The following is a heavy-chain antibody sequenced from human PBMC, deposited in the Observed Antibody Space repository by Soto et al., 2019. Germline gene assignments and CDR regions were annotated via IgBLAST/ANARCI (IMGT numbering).Heavy chain of an antibody. CDR3: ERDAYDILTDDSYSYGMDV. V-gene: IGHV1-18*04. Sequence: QVQLVQSGAEVKKPGASVKVSCKASGYTFTSYGISWVRQAPGQGLEWMGWISGYNGNTNYAQTLQGRVTMTTDKSTSTAYMELRSLRSDDTAVYEYERDAYDILTDDSYSYGMDVWGQWTTVTV. D-gene: IGHD3-9*01. J-gene: IGHJ6*02. CDR1: GYTFTSYG. CDR2: ISGYNGNT.